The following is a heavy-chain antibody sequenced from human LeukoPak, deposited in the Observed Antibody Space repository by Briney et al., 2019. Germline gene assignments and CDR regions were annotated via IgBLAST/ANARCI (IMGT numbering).Heavy chain of an antibody. CDR1: GFAFGSYA. D-gene: IGHD3-10*01. CDR3: AKVGESNSRKYYFDY. Sequence: GGSLRLSCEASGFAFGSYAMHWVRQAPGKGLEWVSAISGSGGSTYYADSVKGRFTISRDNSKNTLYLQMNSLRAEDTAVYYCAKVGESNSRKYYFDYWGQGTLVTVSS. CDR2: ISGSGGST. J-gene: IGHJ4*02. V-gene: IGHV3-23*01.